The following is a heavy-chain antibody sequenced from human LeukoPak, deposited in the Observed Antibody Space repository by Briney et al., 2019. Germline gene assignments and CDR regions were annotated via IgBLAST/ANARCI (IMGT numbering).Heavy chain of an antibody. V-gene: IGHV3-23*01. CDR2: ISGSGGRT. CDR3: AKGDFYGSGRDYYYYMDV. D-gene: IGHD3-10*01. J-gene: IGHJ6*03. Sequence: GGSLRLSCAASGFTFSRYGMSWVRQAPGKGLEWVSAISGSGGRTYYADSVKGRFTISRDNSKNTLYLQMNSLRAEDTAVYNCAKGDFYGSGRDYYYYMDVWGKGTTVTISS. CDR1: GFTFSRYG.